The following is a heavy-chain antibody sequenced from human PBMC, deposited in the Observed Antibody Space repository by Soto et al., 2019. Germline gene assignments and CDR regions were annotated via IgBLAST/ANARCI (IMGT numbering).Heavy chain of an antibody. D-gene: IGHD6-19*01. CDR3: ARASIAVVGYYYYYMDV. Sequence: ASVKVSCKASGYTFTSYDINWVRQATGQGLEWMGWMNPNSGNTGYAQKFQGRVTMTRNTSISTAYMELGSLRSEDTAVYYCARASIAVVGYYYYYMDVWGKGTTVTVSS. V-gene: IGHV1-8*01. J-gene: IGHJ6*03. CDR1: GYTFTSYD. CDR2: MNPNSGNT.